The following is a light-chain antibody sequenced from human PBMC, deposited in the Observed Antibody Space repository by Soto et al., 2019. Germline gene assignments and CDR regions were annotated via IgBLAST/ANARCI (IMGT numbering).Light chain of an antibody. Sequence: EIVLTQSPGTLSLSPGERATLSCRASQSVNSGYLAWYQQKPAQAPRLLIYAASSRATGIPDRFSGSGSGTDFTLTISRLESEDFAVYYCQQYGNSPLTFGGGTKVEIK. J-gene: IGKJ4*01. V-gene: IGKV3-20*01. CDR1: QSVNSGY. CDR3: QQYGNSPLT. CDR2: AAS.